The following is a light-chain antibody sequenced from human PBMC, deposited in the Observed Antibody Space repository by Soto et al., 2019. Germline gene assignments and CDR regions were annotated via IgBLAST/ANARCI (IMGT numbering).Light chain of an antibody. CDR2: DVS. CDR1: SSDVGGYNY. J-gene: IGLJ1*01. Sequence: QSVLTQPASVSGSPGQSINISCTGTSSDVGGYNYVSWYQQHPGKAPKLMIYDVSNRPSGISNRFSGSKSGNTASLTISGLQAEDEADYYCCSYTSSSIYVFRTGTKVTVL. CDR3: CSYTSSSIYV. V-gene: IGLV2-14*03.